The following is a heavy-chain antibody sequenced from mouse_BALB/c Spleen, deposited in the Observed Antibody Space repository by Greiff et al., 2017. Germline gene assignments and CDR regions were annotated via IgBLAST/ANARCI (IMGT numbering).Heavy chain of an antibody. J-gene: IGHJ4*01. D-gene: IGHD1-1*01. CDR1: GDSITSGY. CDR2: ISYSGST. V-gene: IGHV3-8*02. Sequence: EVKLVESGPSLVKPSQTLSLTCSVTGDSITSGYWNWIRKFPGNKLEYMGYISYSGSTYYNPSLKSRISITRDTSKNQYYLQLNSVTTEDTATYYCARENYGSSYDAMDYWGQGTSVTVSS. CDR3: ARENYGSSYDAMDY.